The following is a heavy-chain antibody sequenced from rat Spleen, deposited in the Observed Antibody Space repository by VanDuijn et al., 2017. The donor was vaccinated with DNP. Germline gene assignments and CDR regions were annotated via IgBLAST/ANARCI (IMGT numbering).Heavy chain of an antibody. CDR2: IIYDGSDT. Sequence: EVQLVESGGGLVQPGNSLKLSCAASGFTFSDYAMAWVRQSPKKGLEWVATIIYDGSDTYYRDSVKGRFTISRDNVKSTLYLQMDSLRSEDTATYYCTTDNYSAPFDYWGQGVMVTVSS. J-gene: IGHJ2*01. CDR1: GFTFSDYA. V-gene: IGHV5S10*01. D-gene: IGHD1-8*01. CDR3: TTDNYSAPFDY.